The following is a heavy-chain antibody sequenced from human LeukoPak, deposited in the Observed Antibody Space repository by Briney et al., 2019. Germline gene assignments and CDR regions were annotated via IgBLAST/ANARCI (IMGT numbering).Heavy chain of an antibody. CDR2: IYSGGST. CDR3: ATSPIVGATDY. D-gene: IGHD1-26*01. J-gene: IGHJ4*02. CDR1: GFTVSIHY. V-gene: IGHV3-53*01. Sequence: GGSLRLSCAASGFTVSIHYMSWVRQAPGKGLEWVSVIYSGGSTYYADSVRGRFTISRDNSKNTLYLQMNSLRAEDTAVYYCATSPIVGATDYWGQGTLVTVSS.